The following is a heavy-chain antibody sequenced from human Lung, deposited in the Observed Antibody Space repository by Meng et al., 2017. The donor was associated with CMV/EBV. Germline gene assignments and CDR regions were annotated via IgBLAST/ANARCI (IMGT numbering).Heavy chain of an antibody. Sequence: ESLKISCAASGFTFSSYSMSWIRQSPEKGLEWVSYISSGGYPIFYADSVEGRFTISRDNAKNSLYLQMDSLRGEDSAVYYCARDKGYRYGDVSSYYLGLDVWGQGTXVTVSS. CDR1: GFTFSSYS. CDR3: ARDKGYRYGDVSSYYLGLDV. D-gene: IGHD5-18*01. CDR2: ISSGGYPI. V-gene: IGHV3-48*01. J-gene: IGHJ6*02.